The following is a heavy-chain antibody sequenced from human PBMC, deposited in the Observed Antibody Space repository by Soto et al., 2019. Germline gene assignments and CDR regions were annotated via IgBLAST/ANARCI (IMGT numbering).Heavy chain of an antibody. CDR1: NFSISSGYY. J-gene: IGHJ4*02. V-gene: IGHV4-38-2*01. D-gene: IGHD1-26*01. Sequence: NLSETLSLTCVVSNFSISSGYYWGWIRQSPGKGLEWIASIYRSGTTSYNPSLKSRVTISVDPSKNQFSLMLTAVTAADTAVYYCARTHSGSYYSVFNYWGRGSLVTVSS. CDR2: IYRSGTT. CDR3: ARTHSGSYYSVFNY.